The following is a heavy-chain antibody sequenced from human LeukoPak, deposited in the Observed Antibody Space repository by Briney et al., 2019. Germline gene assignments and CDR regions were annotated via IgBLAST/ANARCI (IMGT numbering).Heavy chain of an antibody. CDR3: ARGDSPGVWFDP. CDR2: TYYRSKWYN. Sequence: SQTLSLTCVISGDSVSSNSATWNWIRQSPSRGLEWLGRTYYRSKWYNDNALSVKSRITINPDTSKNQFSLQLNSVTPEDTAVYYCARGDSPGVWFDPWGQGTLVTVPS. D-gene: IGHD7-27*01. CDR1: GDSVSSNSAT. V-gene: IGHV6-1*01. J-gene: IGHJ5*02.